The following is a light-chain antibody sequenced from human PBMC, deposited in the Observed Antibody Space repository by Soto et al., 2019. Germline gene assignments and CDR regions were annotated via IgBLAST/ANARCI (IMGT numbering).Light chain of an antibody. CDR2: AAS. CDR3: QHLNSYAPT. CDR1: QGISSY. Sequence: IQVTLTPSDQSPAGGDRSTRTWRASQGISSYLAWYQQKPGKAPKLLIYAASTLQSGVPSRFSGSGSGTDFNLTISSLHPEYFATSYCQHLNSYAPTFGGGTKVDIK. J-gene: IGKJ4*01. V-gene: IGKV1-9*01.